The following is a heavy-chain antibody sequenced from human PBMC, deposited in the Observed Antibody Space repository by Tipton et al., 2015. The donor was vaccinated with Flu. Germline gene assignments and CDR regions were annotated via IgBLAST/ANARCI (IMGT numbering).Heavy chain of an antibody. V-gene: IGHV4-39*07. J-gene: IGHJ4*02. CDR1: GGSISSSSDY. D-gene: IGHD3-10*01. CDR3: ATTTYYYGSGSHDY. Sequence: TLSLTCNVSGGSISSSSDYWGWIRQPPGKGLEWIGCVYHGGTTYYNPSLKSRVAISLDTFKNQFSLKLTSVTAADTAVYYCATTTYYYGSGSHDYWGQGTLVTVSS. CDR2: VYHGGTT.